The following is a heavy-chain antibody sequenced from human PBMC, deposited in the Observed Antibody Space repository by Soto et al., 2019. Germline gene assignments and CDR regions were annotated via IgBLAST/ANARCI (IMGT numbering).Heavy chain of an antibody. D-gene: IGHD3-3*01. CDR2: IYYSGST. CDR1: GGSISSYY. V-gene: IGHV4-59*01. Sequence: SETLSVTCTVSGGSISSYYWSWIRQPPGKGLEWIGYIYYSGSTNYNPSLKSRVTISVDTSKNQFSLKLSSVTAADTAVYYCAREGVYDFWSGSYYYYDGMDVWGQVTAVT. CDR3: AREGVYDFWSGSYYYYDGMDV. J-gene: IGHJ6*01.